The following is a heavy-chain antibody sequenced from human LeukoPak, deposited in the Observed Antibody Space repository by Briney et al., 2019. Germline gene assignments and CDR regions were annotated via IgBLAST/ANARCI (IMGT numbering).Heavy chain of an antibody. D-gene: IGHD6-19*01. CDR3: ARDRGSSGWPYYYYYGMDV. V-gene: IGHV3-11*01. J-gene: IGHJ6*02. Sequence: PGGSLRLSCAASGFTFSDYYMSWIRQAPGKGLEWVSYISSSGSTIYYADSVKGRFTISRDNAKNSLCLQMNSLRAEDTAVYYCARDRGSSGWPYYYYYGMDVWGQGTTVTVSS. CDR1: GFTFSDYY. CDR2: ISSSGSTI.